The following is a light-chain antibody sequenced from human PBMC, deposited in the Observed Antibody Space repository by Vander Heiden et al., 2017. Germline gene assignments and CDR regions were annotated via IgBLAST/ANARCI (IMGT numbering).Light chain of an antibody. CDR1: SSDVGSYNL. V-gene: IGLV2-23*01. J-gene: IGLJ1*01. CDR3: CSYAGSSTLGV. CDR2: EGS. Sequence: QSALTQPASVSGSPGQSLTISCTGTSSDVGSYNLVSWYQQHPGKAPKLMIYEGSKRPSGVSNRFSGSKSGNTASLTISGLQAEDEADYYCCSYAGSSTLGVFGTGTKVTVL.